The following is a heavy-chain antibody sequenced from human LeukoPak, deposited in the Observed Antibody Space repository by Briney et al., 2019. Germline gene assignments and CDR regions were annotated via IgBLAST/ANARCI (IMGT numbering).Heavy chain of an antibody. V-gene: IGHV4-59*01. J-gene: IGHJ3*02. CDR3: ARVIVVVPAAMAFDI. CDR2: IYYSGST. D-gene: IGHD2-2*01. Sequence: SETLSLTCTVSGGSISSYYWSWIRQPPGKGLEWIGYIYYSGSTNYNPSLKSRVTISVDTSKNQFSLKLSSVTAADTAVYYCARVIVVVPAAMAFDIWGQGTMVTVSS. CDR1: GGSISSYY.